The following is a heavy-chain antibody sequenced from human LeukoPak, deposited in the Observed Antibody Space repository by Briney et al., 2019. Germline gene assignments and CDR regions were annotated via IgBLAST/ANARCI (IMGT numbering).Heavy chain of an antibody. CDR3: AKDFVVVPGNVNYFDY. CDR2: ISGSGDNT. Sequence: PGGSLRLSCAASGFTFSSHGMNWVRQAPGKGLEWVSAISGSGDNTYYADSVKGRFTVSRDNSKNTLYVQMKSLRAEDTAVYYCAKDFVVVPGNVNYFDYWGQGTLVTVSS. D-gene: IGHD2-21*02. CDR1: GFTFSSHG. J-gene: IGHJ4*02. V-gene: IGHV3-23*01.